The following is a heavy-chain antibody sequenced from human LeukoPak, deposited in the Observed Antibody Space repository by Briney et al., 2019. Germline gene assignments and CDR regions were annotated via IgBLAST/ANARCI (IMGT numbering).Heavy chain of an antibody. D-gene: IGHD3-16*01. V-gene: IGHV4-34*01. CDR1: GGSFSGYY. CDR2: INHSGST. J-gene: IGHJ4*02. Sequence: SETLSLTCAVYGGSFSGYYWSWIRQPPGKGLEWIGEINHSGSTNYNPSLKSRVTISVDTSKNQFSLKLSSVTAADTAVYYCARGIGDYWGQGTLVTVSS. CDR3: ARGIGDY.